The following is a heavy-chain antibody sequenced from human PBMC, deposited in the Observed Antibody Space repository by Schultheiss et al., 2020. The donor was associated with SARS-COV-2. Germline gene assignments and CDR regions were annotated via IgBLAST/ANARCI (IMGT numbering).Heavy chain of an antibody. CDR1: GFTFSSYW. Sequence: GESLKISCAASGFTFSSYWMHWVRQAPGKGLVWVSVIYSGGSTYYADSVKGRFTISRDNSKNTLYLQMNSLRAEDTAVYYCARDRQGYDILTGYYKYYYYYMDVWGKGTTVTVSS. V-gene: IGHV3-66*02. CDR3: ARDRQGYDILTGYYKYYYYYMDV. CDR2: IYSGGST. D-gene: IGHD3-9*01. J-gene: IGHJ6*03.